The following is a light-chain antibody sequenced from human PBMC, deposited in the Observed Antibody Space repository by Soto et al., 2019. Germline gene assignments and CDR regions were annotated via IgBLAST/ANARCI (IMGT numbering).Light chain of an antibody. Sequence: QSVLTQPASVSGAPGQSITISCTGTSSDVGSYNLVSWYQQHPGKAPKLMIYEGSKRPSGVSNRFSGSKSGTTASLTISGLQAEDEAYYYCCSYAGSSTHVVFGGGTKVTVL. CDR1: SSDVGSYNL. V-gene: IGLV2-23*01. CDR2: EGS. J-gene: IGLJ2*01. CDR3: CSYAGSSTHVV.